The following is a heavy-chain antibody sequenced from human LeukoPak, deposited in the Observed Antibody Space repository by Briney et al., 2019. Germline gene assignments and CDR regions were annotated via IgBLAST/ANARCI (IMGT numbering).Heavy chain of an antibody. D-gene: IGHD4-17*01. CDR3: ARTTTRGIYAFDI. CDR2: INPNTGGM. CDR1: GYTFTGYC. Sequence: ASVKVSCKASGYTFTGYCIHWVRQAPGQGLEWMGWINPNTGGMNYAQKFQGRVTMTRDTSISTAYMELSRLRSDAAVYYCARTTTRGIYAFDIWGQGTMVIVSS. J-gene: IGHJ3*02. V-gene: IGHV1-2*02.